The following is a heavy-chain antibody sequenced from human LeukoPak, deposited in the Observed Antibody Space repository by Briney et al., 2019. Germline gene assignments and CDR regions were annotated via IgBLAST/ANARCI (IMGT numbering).Heavy chain of an antibody. CDR2: ISYDGSNK. V-gene: IGHV3-30*04. CDR3: AREGAHIVVVPAAMRSGFDY. CDR1: GFTFSSYA. Sequence: PGGSLRLSCVASGFTFSSYAMHWVRQAPGKGLEWVAVISYDGSNKYYADSVKGRFTISRDNSKNTLYLQMNSLRAEDTAVYYCAREGAHIVVVPAAMRSGFDYWGQGTLVTVSS. J-gene: IGHJ4*02. D-gene: IGHD2-2*01.